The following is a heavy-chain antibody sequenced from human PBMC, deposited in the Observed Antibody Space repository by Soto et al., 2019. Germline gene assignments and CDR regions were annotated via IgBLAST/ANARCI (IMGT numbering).Heavy chain of an antibody. CDR3: ARQLTYDILTDDAFDI. J-gene: IGHJ3*02. D-gene: IGHD3-9*01. CDR2: ISSSSSTI. V-gene: IGHV3-48*01. CDR1: GFTFSSYS. Sequence: GGSLRLSCAASGFTFSSYSMNWVRQAPGKGLEWVSYISSSSSTIYYADSVKGRFTISRDNAKNSLYLQMNSLRAEDTAVYYCARQLTYDILTDDAFDIWGQGTMVTVSS.